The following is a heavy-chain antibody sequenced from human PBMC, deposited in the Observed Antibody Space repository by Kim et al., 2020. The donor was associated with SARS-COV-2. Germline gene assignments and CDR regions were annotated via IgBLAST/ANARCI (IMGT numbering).Heavy chain of an antibody. CDR1: GGSISSGGYY. CDR3: ARVIYGDYVDY. CDR2: IYYSGST. J-gene: IGHJ4*02. Sequence: SETLSLTCTVSGGSISSGGYYWSWIRQHPGKGLEWIGYIYYSGSTYYNPSLKSRVTISVDTSKNQFSLKLSSVTAADTAVYYCARVIYGDYVDYWGQGTLVTVSS. V-gene: IGHV4-31*03. D-gene: IGHD4-17*01.